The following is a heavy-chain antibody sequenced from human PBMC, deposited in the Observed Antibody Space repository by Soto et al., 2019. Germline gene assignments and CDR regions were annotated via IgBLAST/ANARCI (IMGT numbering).Heavy chain of an antibody. D-gene: IGHD2-2*03. Sequence: QVQLVQSGAEVKKPGASVKVSCKVSGYTLTELSMHWVRQAPGKGLEWMGGFDPEDGETIYAQKFQGRVTMTVDTSTDTAYMELSSLRSEDTAVYYCATARGYWKKARYFDLWGRGTLVTVSS. CDR1: GYTLTELS. CDR2: FDPEDGET. J-gene: IGHJ2*01. V-gene: IGHV1-24*01. CDR3: ATARGYWKKARYFDL.